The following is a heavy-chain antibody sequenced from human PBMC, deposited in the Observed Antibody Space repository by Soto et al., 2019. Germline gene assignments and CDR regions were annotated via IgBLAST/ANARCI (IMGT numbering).Heavy chain of an antibody. Sequence: ASVKVSCKASGGTFSSYAISWVRQAPGQGLEWMGGIIPIFGTANYAQKFQGRVTITADESTSTAYMELSSLRSEDTAVYYCASRAQAAGTFDYWGQGTLVTVSS. J-gene: IGHJ4*02. CDR2: IIPIFGTA. CDR1: GGTFSSYA. CDR3: ASRAQAAGTFDY. V-gene: IGHV1-69*13. D-gene: IGHD6-13*01.